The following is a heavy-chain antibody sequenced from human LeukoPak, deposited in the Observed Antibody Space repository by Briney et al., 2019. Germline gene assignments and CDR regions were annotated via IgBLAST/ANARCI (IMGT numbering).Heavy chain of an antibody. Sequence: KPSETLSLTCTVSGGSISSYYWSWIRQPPGKGLEWIGYMYYSGSTNHNPFLKSRVTISVDTSKNQFSLKLSSVTAADTAVYYCARSKLRGYSGYDPFDYWGQGTLVTVSS. D-gene: IGHD5-12*01. J-gene: IGHJ4*02. CDR1: GGSISSYY. CDR2: MYYSGST. CDR3: ARSKLRGYSGYDPFDY. V-gene: IGHV4-59*12.